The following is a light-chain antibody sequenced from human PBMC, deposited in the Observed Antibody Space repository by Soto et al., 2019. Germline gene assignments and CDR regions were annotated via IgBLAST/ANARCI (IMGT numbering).Light chain of an antibody. J-gene: IGKJ1*01. Sequence: DIQMTQSPSTLSASVGDRVTITCRASQGISTWLALYQQKPGKAPKLLIYKASSLESGVPSRFSGSGSGIEFTLTISSLQPDDFATYYGQQYNSYSQTFGQGTKVEIK. V-gene: IGKV1-5*03. CDR2: KAS. CDR3: QQYNSYSQT. CDR1: QGISTW.